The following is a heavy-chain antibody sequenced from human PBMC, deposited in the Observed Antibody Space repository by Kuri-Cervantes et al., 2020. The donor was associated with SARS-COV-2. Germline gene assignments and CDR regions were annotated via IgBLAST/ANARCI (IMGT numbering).Heavy chain of an antibody. V-gene: IGHV3-21*04. J-gene: IGHJ6*02. D-gene: IGHD1-20*01. CDR2: ISSSSSYI. CDR1: GFTFSSYS. CDR3: AKDPRKRRHITGTGLG. Sequence: GESLKISCAASGFTFSSYSMNWVRQAPGKGLEWVSSISSSSSYIYYADSVKGRFTISRDNSKNTLYLQMNSLRAEDTAVYYCAKDPRKRRHITGTGLGWGQGTTVTVSS.